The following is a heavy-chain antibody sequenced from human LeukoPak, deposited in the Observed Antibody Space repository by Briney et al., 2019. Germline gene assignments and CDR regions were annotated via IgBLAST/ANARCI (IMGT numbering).Heavy chain of an antibody. V-gene: IGHV3-23*01. CDR3: AKCAGASCSVGFEL. D-gene: IGHD2-15*01. Sequence: GGSLRLSCAASGFTFSSNAMSWVRQAPGEGLEWVSCINEGGGRTYYTDSVKGRFTISRDNYKDTLYLQVNSLRAEDTGVYYCAKCAGASCSVGFELWGQGTLVTVSS. CDR2: INEGGGRT. CDR1: GFTFSSNA. J-gene: IGHJ4*02.